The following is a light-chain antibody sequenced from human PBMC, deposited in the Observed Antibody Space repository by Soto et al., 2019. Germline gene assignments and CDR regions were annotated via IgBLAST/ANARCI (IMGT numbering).Light chain of an antibody. J-gene: IGKJ1*01. CDR1: HNIKNW. V-gene: IGKV1-5*03. CDR2: KAS. CDR3: QQYENFAT. Sequence: DIQMTQSPSTLSASVGDRVTITCRASHNIKNWVAWYQQKPGEAPKLLIYKASNLADGVPSRFSGSGSGTEYTLTVSSLQPDDSASDYGQQYENFATFGQGTRVEIK.